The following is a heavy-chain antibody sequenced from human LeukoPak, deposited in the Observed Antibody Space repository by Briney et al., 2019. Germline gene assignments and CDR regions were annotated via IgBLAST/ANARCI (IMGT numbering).Heavy chain of an antibody. D-gene: IGHD2-15*01. CDR3: ARGPHCSSSNCPFDY. V-gene: IGHV4-4*02. CDR1: GVSIRSSDW. CDR2: AYHAGSP. Sequence: SETLSLTCAVSGVSIRSSDWWSWLRQPPGKGLEWIGEAYHAGSPNYNASLRSRVTISIDMSRNQLYLKLSSVTAADTAVYYCARGPHCSSSNCPFDYWGQGTLVTVSS. J-gene: IGHJ4*02.